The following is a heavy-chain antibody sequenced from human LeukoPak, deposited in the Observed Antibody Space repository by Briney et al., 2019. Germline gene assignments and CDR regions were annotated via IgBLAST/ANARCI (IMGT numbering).Heavy chain of an antibody. CDR2: ILYDGSNK. Sequence: SGGSLRLSCAASGFTFSNYALHWVRQAPGKGLEWLAVILYDGSNKYYADSVKGRFTISRDNSKNTLYLQMNSLRAEDTAVYYCARDQYSNGPYYFDYWGQGTLVTVSS. D-gene: IGHD5-18*01. V-gene: IGHV3-30*04. CDR3: ARDQYSNGPYYFDY. J-gene: IGHJ4*02. CDR1: GFTFSNYA.